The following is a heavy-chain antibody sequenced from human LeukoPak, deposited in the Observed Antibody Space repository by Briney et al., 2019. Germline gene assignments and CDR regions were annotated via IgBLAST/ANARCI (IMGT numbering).Heavy chain of an antibody. V-gene: IGHV1-18*01. J-gene: IGHJ6*02. CDR3: ARDLYDFWSGYYGYYYYGMDV. Sequence: ASVTVSCTASGYTFTSYGISWVRQAPGQGLEWMGWISAYNGNTNYAQKLQGRVTMTTDTSTSTAYMELRSLRSDDTAVYYCARDLYDFWSGYYGYYYYGMDVWGQGTTVTVSS. D-gene: IGHD3-3*01. CDR2: ISAYNGNT. CDR1: GYTFTSYG.